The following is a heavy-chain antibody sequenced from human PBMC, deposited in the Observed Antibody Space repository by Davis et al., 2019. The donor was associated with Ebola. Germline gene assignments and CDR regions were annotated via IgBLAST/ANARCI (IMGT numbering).Heavy chain of an antibody. J-gene: IGHJ5*02. CDR3: ARDTTVTTGWFDP. CDR2: ISSSGSTI. V-gene: IGHV3-48*04. D-gene: IGHD4-17*01. Sequence: GESLKISCAASGFTFSSYSMNWVRQAPGKGLEWVSYISSSGSTIYYADSVKGRFTISRDNAKNSLYLQMNSLRAEDTAVYYCARDTTVTTGWFDPWGQGTLVTVSS. CDR1: GFTFSSYS.